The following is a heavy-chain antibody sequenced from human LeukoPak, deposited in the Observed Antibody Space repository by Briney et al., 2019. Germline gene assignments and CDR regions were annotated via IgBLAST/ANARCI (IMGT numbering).Heavy chain of an antibody. D-gene: IGHD5-18*01. J-gene: IGHJ4*02. Sequence: SETLSLTCAVYGGSFSGYYWSWIRQPPGKGLEWIGEINHSGSTNYNPSLKSRVTISVDTSKNQFSLKLSSVTAADTAVYYCARTTAMAYFDYWGQGTLVTVPS. CDR2: INHSGST. CDR3: ARTTAMAYFDY. V-gene: IGHV4-34*01. CDR1: GGSFSGYY.